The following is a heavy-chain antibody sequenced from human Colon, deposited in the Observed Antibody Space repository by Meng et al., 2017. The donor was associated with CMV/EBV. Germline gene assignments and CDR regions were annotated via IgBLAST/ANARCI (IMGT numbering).Heavy chain of an antibody. J-gene: IGHJ4*02. V-gene: IGHV3-7*01. D-gene: IGHD6-6*01. CDR1: GFTFTTFW. CDR2: IKEDGTGQ. CDR3: AKDFGYSSSSGDFDY. Sequence: GESLKISCAASGFTFTTFWMTWVRQAPGKGLEWVANIKEDGTGQWYVDSVKGRFTISRDNSKNTLYLQMNSLRAEDTAVYYCAKDFGYSSSSGDFDYWGQGTLVTVSS.